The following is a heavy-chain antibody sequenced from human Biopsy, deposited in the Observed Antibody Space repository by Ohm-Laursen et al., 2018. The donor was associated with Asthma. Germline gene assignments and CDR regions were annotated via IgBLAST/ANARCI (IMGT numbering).Heavy chain of an antibody. CDR1: GAYIGSRDHH. CDR2: VFWSGTT. CDR3: ARVASYGDLYFGIDV. Sequence: SDTLSLTCTVGGAYIGSRDHHWSWIRQSPGTGLEWIGFVFWSGTTHYNRSLERRLSISIDTTRNEFSMTFRSVTAADTAVYFCARVASYGDLYFGIDVWGPGTTVSVS. J-gene: IGHJ6*02. V-gene: IGHV4-30-4*02. D-gene: IGHD4-17*01.